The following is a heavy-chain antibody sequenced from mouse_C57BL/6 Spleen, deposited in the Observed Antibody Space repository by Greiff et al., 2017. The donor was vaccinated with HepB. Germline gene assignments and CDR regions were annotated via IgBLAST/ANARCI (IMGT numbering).Heavy chain of an antibody. CDR1: GYSFTDYN. CDR2: INPNNGTT. J-gene: IGHJ4*01. D-gene: IGHD1-1*01. Sequence: EVQLQQSGPELVKPGASVKISCKASGYSFTDYNMNWVKQSNGKSLEWIGVINPNNGTTSYNQKFKGKATLTVDQSSSTSYMQLNSLTSEDSAFYYCARPFTTVDYYAMDYWGQGTSVTVSS. CDR3: ARPFTTVDYYAMDY. V-gene: IGHV1-39*01.